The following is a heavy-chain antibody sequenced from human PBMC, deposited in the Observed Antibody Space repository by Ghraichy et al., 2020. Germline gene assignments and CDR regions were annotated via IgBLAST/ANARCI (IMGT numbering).Heavy chain of an antibody. CDR3: ARALRYFDWLYDGFGF. D-gene: IGHD3-9*01. V-gene: IGHV3-23*01. J-gene: IGHJ3*01. Sequence: GGSLRLSCAASGLTFSGYAMSWVRQAPGKGLEWVSVTSGSGGSTSYADSVKGRFTISRDNSKNILFLQMNSLRVEDTAIYYCARALRYFDWLYDGFGFWGQGTMVTVSS. CDR2: TSGSGGST. CDR1: GLTFSGYA.